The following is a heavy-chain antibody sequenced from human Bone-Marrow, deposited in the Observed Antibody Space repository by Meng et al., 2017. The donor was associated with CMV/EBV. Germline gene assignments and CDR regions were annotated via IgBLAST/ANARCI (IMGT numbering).Heavy chain of an antibody. V-gene: IGHV3-66*02. CDR2: IYSGGST. CDR3: ARGSVGGSSFGTYCYGMDV. D-gene: IGHD1-26*01. J-gene: IGHJ6*02. CDR1: GFTVSSNY. Sequence: GGSLRLSCAASGFTVSSNYMSWVRQAPGKGLEWVSVIYSGGSTYYADSVKGRFTSSRDNSKNTLYLQMNSLRAEDTAVYYCARGSVGGSSFGTYCYGMDVWGQGTTVTVSS.